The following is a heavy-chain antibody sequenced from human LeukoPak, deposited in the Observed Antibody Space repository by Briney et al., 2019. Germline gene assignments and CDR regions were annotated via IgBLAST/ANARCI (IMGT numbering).Heavy chain of an antibody. J-gene: IGHJ6*02. D-gene: IGHD1-26*01. Sequence: PGGSLRLSCAASGFTFSSYEMNWVRQAPGKGLEWVSYISSSGSTIYYADSVKGRFTISRDNAKNSLYLQMNSLRAEDTAVYYCARSSFGSHRQDGMDVWGQGTTVTVS. V-gene: IGHV3-48*03. CDR2: ISSSGSTI. CDR3: ARSSFGSHRQDGMDV. CDR1: GFTFSSYE.